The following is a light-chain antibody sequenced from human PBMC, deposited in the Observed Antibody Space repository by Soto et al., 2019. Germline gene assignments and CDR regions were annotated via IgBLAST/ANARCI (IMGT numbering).Light chain of an antibody. Sequence: DIQMTQSPSSLSASVGDRVTITCRASQGISNYLAWYQQKPGKVPNLLIYAASTLQSGVPSRVTGSGSGTDFTLTISSLQPDDAAPNYWQNYQSAPFTFGGGTKVQIK. J-gene: IGKJ4*01. CDR1: QGISNY. V-gene: IGKV1-27*01. CDR3: QNYQSAPFT. CDR2: AAS.